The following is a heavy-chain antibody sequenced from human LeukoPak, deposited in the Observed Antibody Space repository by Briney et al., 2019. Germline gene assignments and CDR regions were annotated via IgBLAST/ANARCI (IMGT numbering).Heavy chain of an antibody. CDR2: INHSGST. CDR3: ARDRNYYDSSGYYLFDAFDI. D-gene: IGHD3-22*01. CDR1: GGSFSGYY. J-gene: IGHJ3*02. Sequence: PSETLSLTCAVYGGSFSGYYWSWIRQPPGKGLEWIGEINHSGSTNYNPSLKSRVTISVDTSKNQFSLKLSSVTAADTAVYYCARDRNYYDSSGYYLFDAFDIWGQGTMVTVSS. V-gene: IGHV4-34*01.